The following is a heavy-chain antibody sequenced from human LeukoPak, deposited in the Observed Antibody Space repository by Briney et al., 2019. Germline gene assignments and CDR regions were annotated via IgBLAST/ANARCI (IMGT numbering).Heavy chain of an antibody. CDR2: IYYSGST. Sequence: PSETLSLTCPVAGRSISSSSYYWGWIRQPPGKGLEWIGSIYYSGSTYYNPSLKSRVTISVDTSKNQFSLKLSSVTAADTAVYYCARHALPYYYDTYFDYWGQGTLVTVSS. CDR3: ARHALPYYYDTYFDY. CDR1: GRSISSSSYY. D-gene: IGHD3-22*01. J-gene: IGHJ4*02. V-gene: IGHV4-39*01.